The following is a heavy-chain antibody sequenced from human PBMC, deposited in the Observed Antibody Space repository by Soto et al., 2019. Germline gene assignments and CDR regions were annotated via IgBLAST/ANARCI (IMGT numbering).Heavy chain of an antibody. V-gene: IGHV4-59*01. CDR1: GGSISSYY. D-gene: IGHD6-19*01. CDR2: IYYCGST. J-gene: IGHJ4*02. Sequence: PSETLSLTCTVSGGSISSYYWSWIRQPPGKGLEWIGYIYYCGSTNYNPSLKSRVTISVDTSKNQFSLKLSSVTAADTAAYYCARTYSSGWYANFDYWGQGTLVTVSS. CDR3: ARTYSSGWYANFDY.